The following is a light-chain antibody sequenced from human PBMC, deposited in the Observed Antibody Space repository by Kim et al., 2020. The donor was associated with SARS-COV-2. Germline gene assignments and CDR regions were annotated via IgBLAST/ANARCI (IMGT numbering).Light chain of an antibody. V-gene: IGLV3-21*04. CDR2: YDS. CDR1: NIGIKS. Sequence: APGKTARMTCVGNNIGIKSVHWYHLKPGQAPVLVIYYDSDRPSGIPERFSGSNSGNTATLTISRVEAGDEADYYCQVWDISSDHPVFGGGTQLTFL. J-gene: IGLJ3*02. CDR3: QVWDISSDHPV.